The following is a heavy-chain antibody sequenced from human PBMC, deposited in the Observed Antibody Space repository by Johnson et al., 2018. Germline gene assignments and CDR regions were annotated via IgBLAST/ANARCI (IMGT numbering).Heavy chain of an antibody. CDR3: ACCWVGVSCYGND. Sequence: VQLVESGGGLVQPGGSLRLSCAASGFTFSSYWMSWVRQTPGKGLEWVGNIKQDGSEKYYVDSVKGRFTISRDNAKNTLYLQMNSLGGEDTAMYYCACCWVGVSCYGNDWGQGTLVTVSS. CDR2: IKQDGSEK. V-gene: IGHV3-7*01. D-gene: IGHD2-15*01. CDR1: GFTFSSYW. J-gene: IGHJ4*02.